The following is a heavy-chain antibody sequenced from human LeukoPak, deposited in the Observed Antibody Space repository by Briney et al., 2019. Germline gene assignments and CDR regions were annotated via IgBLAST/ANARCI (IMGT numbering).Heavy chain of an antibody. V-gene: IGHV4-59*01. D-gene: IGHD6-19*01. CDR3: AREGSSGWYRDAFDI. Sequence: PSETLSLTCTVSGGSISSYYWSWIRQPPGKGPEWIGYIYYSGSTNYNPSLKSRVTISVDTSKNQFSLKLSSVTAADTAVYYCAREGSSGWYRDAFDIWGQGTMVTVSS. J-gene: IGHJ3*02. CDR1: GGSISSYY. CDR2: IYYSGST.